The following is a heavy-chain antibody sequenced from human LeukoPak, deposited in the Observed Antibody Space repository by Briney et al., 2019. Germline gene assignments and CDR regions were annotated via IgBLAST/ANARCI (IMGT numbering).Heavy chain of an antibody. J-gene: IGHJ4*02. CDR1: GFTFSNYW. D-gene: IGHD3-16*01. V-gene: IGHV3-74*01. Sequence: GGSLRLSCAASGFTFSNYWMHWVRQAPGKGLVWVSRLNSDGSSTNYADSVKGRFTISRDNAKNTLYLQMNSLRDEDTAVFYCARSRYDYIWGIDYWGQGTLVTISS. CDR3: ARSRYDYIWGIDY. CDR2: LNSDGSST.